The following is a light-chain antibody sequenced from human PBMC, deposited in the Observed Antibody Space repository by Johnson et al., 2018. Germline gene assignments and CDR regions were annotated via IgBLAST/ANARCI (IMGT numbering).Light chain of an antibody. CDR1: SSNIGNNY. Sequence: QSVLTQPPSVSAAPGQKVTISCSGSSSNIGNNYVSWYQQLPGTAPKLLIYENNKRPSGIPDRFSGSKSGTSATLGITGLQTGDEADHYCGTWDSSLIAGNVFVTGTKFTVL. CDR2: ENN. J-gene: IGLJ1*01. CDR3: GTWDSSLIAGNV. V-gene: IGLV1-51*02.